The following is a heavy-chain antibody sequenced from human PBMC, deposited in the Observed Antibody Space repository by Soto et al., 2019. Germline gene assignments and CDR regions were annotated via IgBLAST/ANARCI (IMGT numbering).Heavy chain of an antibody. CDR1: GFTFSSYS. CDR2: ISSSSSTI. D-gene: IGHD3-3*01. V-gene: IGHV3-48*01. J-gene: IGHJ4*02. CDR3: ARGTRITIFGVVIDLDY. Sequence: EVQLVESGGGLVQPGGSLRLSCAASGFTFSSYSMNWVRQAPGKGPEWVSYISSSSSTIYYADSVKGRFTISRDNAKNSLYLQMNSLRAKDTAVYYCARGTRITIFGVVIDLDYWGQGTLVTVSS.